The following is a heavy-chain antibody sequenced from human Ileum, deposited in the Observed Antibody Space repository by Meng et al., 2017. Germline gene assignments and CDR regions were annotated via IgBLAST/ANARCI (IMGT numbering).Heavy chain of an antibody. CDR1: GDCISSSGW. Sequence: GQLQASGPGLVKPSGTLSLTLAGSGDCISSSGWWSWVRQPPGKGREWSGQIYQSGSTNYNPSLKSRVTISIDRSENQLSLKLSSVTAADTAVYYCARHIVGPTPGMEYWGQGTLVTVSS. J-gene: IGHJ4*02. CDR2: IYQSGST. CDR3: ARHIVGPTPGMEY. D-gene: IGHD1-26*01. V-gene: IGHV4-4*02.